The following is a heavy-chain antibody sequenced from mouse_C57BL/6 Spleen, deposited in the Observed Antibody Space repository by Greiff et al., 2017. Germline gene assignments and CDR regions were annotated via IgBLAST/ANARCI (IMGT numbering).Heavy chain of an antibody. Sequence: EVKLVESGPVLVKPGASVKMSCKASGYTFTDYYMNWVKQSHGKSLEWIGVINPYNGGTSYNQKFKGKATLTVDKSSSTAYMELNSLTSEDSAVYYCARGKNYYYGSSYFDYWGQGTTLTVSS. CDR1: GYTFTDYY. CDR3: ARGKNYYYGSSYFDY. D-gene: IGHD1-1*01. V-gene: IGHV1-19*01. CDR2: INPYNGGT. J-gene: IGHJ2*01.